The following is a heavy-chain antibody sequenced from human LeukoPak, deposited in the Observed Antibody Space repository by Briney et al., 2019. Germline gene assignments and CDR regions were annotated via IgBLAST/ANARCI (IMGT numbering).Heavy chain of an antibody. J-gene: IGHJ4*02. Sequence: SETLSLTSTVSGGSISSTNYYWGWIRQPPGKGLEWIGSIYYSGITYYNPSLKSRVTISVDTSKNQFSLKLSSVTAADTAVYYCARSTVAGTRKVDYWGQGTLVTVSS. CDR1: GGSISSTNYY. CDR2: IYYSGIT. D-gene: IGHD6-19*01. CDR3: ARSTVAGTRKVDY. V-gene: IGHV4-39*01.